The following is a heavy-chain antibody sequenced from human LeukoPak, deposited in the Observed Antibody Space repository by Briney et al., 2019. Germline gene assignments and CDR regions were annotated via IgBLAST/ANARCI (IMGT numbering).Heavy chain of an antibody. V-gene: IGHV1-18*04. Sequence: ASVKVSCKASGYTFTSYGISWVRQAPEQGLEGMGWISAYNGNTNYAQKLQGRVTMTTDTSTSTAYMELRSLRSDDTAVYYCARDMVRGVIQRAYYYGMDVWGKGTTVTVSS. CDR3: ARDMVRGVIQRAYYYGMDV. CDR1: GYTFTSYG. D-gene: IGHD3-10*01. CDR2: ISAYNGNT. J-gene: IGHJ6*04.